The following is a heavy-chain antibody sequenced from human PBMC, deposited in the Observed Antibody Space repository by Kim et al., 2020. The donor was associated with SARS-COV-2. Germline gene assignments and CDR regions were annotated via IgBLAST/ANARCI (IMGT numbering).Heavy chain of an antibody. CDR2: INHSGST. V-gene: IGHV4-34*01. CDR1: GGSFSGYY. J-gene: IGHJ4*02. Sequence: SETLSLTCAVYGGSFSGYYWSWIRQPPGKGLEWIGEINHSGSTNYNPSLKSRVTISVDTSKNQFSLKLSSVTAADTAVYYCARGGGKYYYGSGIDYWGQGTLVTVSS. D-gene: IGHD3-10*01. CDR3: ARGGGKYYYGSGIDY.